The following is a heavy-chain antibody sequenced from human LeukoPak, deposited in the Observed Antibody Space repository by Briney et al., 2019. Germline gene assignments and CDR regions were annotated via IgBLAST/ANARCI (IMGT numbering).Heavy chain of an antibody. CDR2: ISPYNGNT. D-gene: IGHD6-19*01. Sequence: GASVKVSCKASGYSFTSYGISWVRQAPGQGLEWMGWISPYNGNTNYAQRLQGRVTMTTDTSTSTAYMELRSLRSDDTAVYYCAREWLVGGGFDYWGQGTLVTVSS. J-gene: IGHJ4*02. CDR3: AREWLVGGGFDY. CDR1: GYSFTSYG. V-gene: IGHV1-18*01.